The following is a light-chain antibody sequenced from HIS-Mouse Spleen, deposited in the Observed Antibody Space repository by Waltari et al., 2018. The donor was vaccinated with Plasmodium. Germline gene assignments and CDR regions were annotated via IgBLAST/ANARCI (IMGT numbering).Light chain of an antibody. V-gene: IGKV1-39*01. CDR3: QQYNNWPAWT. CDR2: AAS. CDR1: QSISSY. J-gene: IGKJ1*01. Sequence: DIQMTQSPSSLSASVGDRVTITCRASQSISSYLNWYQQKPGKAPNLLIYAASSLQSGVPSRFSGSGSGTDFTLTISSLQPEDFAVYYCQQYNNWPAWTFGQGTKVEIK.